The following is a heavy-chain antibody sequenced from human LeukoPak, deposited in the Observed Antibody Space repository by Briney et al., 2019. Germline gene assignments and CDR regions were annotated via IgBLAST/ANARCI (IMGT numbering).Heavy chain of an antibody. J-gene: IGHJ6*03. Sequence: GGSLRLSCAASGLTFSRYSMNWVRQAPGKGLEWISYISSSSSTIYYADSVKGRFNNSRDNAKNSLYLQMNSLRAEDTAVYYCVSSPYYYMDVWGKGTTVIVSS. V-gene: IGHV3-48*01. CDR1: GLTFSRYS. D-gene: IGHD2-2*01. CDR2: ISSSSSTI. CDR3: VSSPYYYMDV.